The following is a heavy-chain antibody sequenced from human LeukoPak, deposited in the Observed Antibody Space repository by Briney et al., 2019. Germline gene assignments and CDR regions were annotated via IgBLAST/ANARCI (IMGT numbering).Heavy chain of an antibody. D-gene: IGHD6-19*01. Sequence: PGRSLRLSCAASGFTFSDYYMSWIRQAPGKGLEWVSYISSSGSTIYYADSVKGRFTISRDNAKNSLYLQMNSLRAEDTAVYYCARVPSYSSGYDDYWGQGTLVTVSS. V-gene: IGHV3-11*04. CDR3: ARVPSYSSGYDDY. CDR1: GFTFSDYY. J-gene: IGHJ4*02. CDR2: ISSSGSTI.